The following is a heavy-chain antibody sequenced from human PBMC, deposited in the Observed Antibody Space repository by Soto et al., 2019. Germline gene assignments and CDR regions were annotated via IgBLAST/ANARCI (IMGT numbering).Heavy chain of an antibody. D-gene: IGHD2-15*01. CDR1: GFTFSSYS. CDR3: AKDAVVTPEYYYYGMEV. V-gene: IGHV3-48*01. Sequence: GGSLRLSCAACGFTFSSYSMNWVRQAPGKGLEWVSYISSSSSSIYYADSVKGRFTISRDNAKNTLYLQMNSLRAEDTAVYYCAKDAVVTPEYYYYGMEVWGQGTTVTVSS. CDR2: ISSSSSSI. J-gene: IGHJ6*02.